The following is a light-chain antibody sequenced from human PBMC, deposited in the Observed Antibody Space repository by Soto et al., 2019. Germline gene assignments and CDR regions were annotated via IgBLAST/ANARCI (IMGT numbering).Light chain of an antibody. CDR2: DAS. Sequence: EIVLTQSPGTLSFSPGERPTLSCRASQSVSSYLAWYQQKPGQAPRLLIYDASNRATGIPDRFSGSGSGTDFTITISRLEPEDFAVYYCQEYGTSRTFGQGTKVDIK. J-gene: IGKJ1*01. CDR1: QSVSSY. V-gene: IGKV3-20*01. CDR3: QEYGTSRT.